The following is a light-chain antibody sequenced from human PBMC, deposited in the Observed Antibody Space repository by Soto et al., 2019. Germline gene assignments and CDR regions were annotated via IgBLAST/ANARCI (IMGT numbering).Light chain of an antibody. J-gene: IGLJ1*01. V-gene: IGLV2-8*01. CDR1: SSDVGGYNY. CDR3: SSYAGSSNV. CDR2: EVN. Sequence: QSVLPPPPSASGSPGQSVAISCTGTSSDVGGYNYVSWYQQHPGKAPKLMIYEVNKRPSGVPDRFSGSKSGNTASLTVSGLQAEDEADYYCSSYAGSSNVFGTGTKVTVL.